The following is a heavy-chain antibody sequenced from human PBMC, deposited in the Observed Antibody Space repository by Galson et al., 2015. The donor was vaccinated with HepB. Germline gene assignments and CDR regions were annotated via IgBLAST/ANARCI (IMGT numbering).Heavy chain of an antibody. Sequence: CAISGDSVSSSSSTWNWIRQSPSRGLEWLGRTYYKSQWYNDYAASVESRITINPDTSKNQFSLQLRSVTPEDSAVYYCARHVGPRWELSPFDYWGQGTRVIVSS. CDR1: GDSVSSSSST. J-gene: IGHJ4*02. CDR3: ARHVGPRWELSPFDY. CDR2: TYYKSQWYN. V-gene: IGHV6-1*01. D-gene: IGHD1-26*01.